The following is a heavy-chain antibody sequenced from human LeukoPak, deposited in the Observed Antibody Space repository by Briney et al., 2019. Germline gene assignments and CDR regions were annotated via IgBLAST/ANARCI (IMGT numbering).Heavy chain of an antibody. V-gene: IGHV3-49*04. Sequence: GGSLRLSCTASGFTFGDYAMSWVRQAPGKGLEWVGFIRSKAYGGATEYAASVKGRFTISRDDSKSIAYLQMNSLKTEDTAVYYCTRVVWFGGGLIDYWGQGTLVTVSS. CDR3: TRVVWFGGGLIDY. D-gene: IGHD3-10*01. CDR1: GFTFGDYA. J-gene: IGHJ4*02. CDR2: IRSKAYGGAT.